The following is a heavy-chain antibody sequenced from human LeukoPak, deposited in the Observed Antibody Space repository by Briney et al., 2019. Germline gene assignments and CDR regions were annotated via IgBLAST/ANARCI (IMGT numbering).Heavy chain of an antibody. CDR1: GFTFSSYS. CDR2: ISSSGSTI. Sequence: GGSLRLSCAASGFTFSSYSMNWVRQAPGKGLEWVSYISSSGSTIYYADSVKGRFTISRDNSKNTLYLQMNSLRAEDTAVYYCARDSGRVVRFDYWGQGTLVTVSS. V-gene: IGHV3-48*01. D-gene: IGHD2-2*01. CDR3: ARDSGRVVRFDY. J-gene: IGHJ4*02.